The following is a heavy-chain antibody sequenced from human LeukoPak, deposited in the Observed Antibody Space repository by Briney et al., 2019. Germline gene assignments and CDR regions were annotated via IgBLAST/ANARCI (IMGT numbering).Heavy chain of an antibody. V-gene: IGHV4-34*01. CDR3: ARDRVNWNYLSSVDY. CDR1: GGSFSGYY. D-gene: IGHD1-7*01. J-gene: IGHJ4*02. CDR2: INHSGST. Sequence: NPSETLSLTCAVYGGSFSGYYWSWIRQPPGKGLEWIGEINHSGSTNYNPSLKSRVTISVDTSKNQFSLKLSSVTAADTAVYYCARDRVNWNYLSSVDYWGQGTLVTVSS.